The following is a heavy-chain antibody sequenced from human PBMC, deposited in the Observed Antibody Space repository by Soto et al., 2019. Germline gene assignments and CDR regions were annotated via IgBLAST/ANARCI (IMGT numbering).Heavy chain of an antibody. CDR1: GGPGRSVM. CDR2: IYFDGTT. V-gene: IGHV4-59*02. J-gene: IGHJ4*02. D-gene: IGHD3-10*01. CDR3: ARQARAGDFDY. Sequence: QVQLQESGPVVVKPSETLSLTCTVFGGPGRSVMGNWIRQPPGKGLEWIGNIYFDGTTNYNPALESRLTISADVSTNQVSLKLTSLTAADTAVYYCARQARAGDFDYWGQGSLVTVSS.